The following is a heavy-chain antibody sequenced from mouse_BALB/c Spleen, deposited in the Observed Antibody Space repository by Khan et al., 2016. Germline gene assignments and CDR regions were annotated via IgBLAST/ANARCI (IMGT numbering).Heavy chain of an antibody. CDR2: ISYSGST. CDR3: ARREYGNGYYAMDY. V-gene: IGHV3-2*02. J-gene: IGHJ4*01. CDR1: GYSITSDYA. Sequence: EVQLQESGPGLVKPSQSLSLTCTVTGYSITSDYAWNWIRQFPGNKLEWMGYISYSGSTSYNPSLKSRISIPRDTSKNQFFLQLNSVTTEDTATYYCARREYGNGYYAMDYWGQGTSVTVSS. D-gene: IGHD2-10*02.